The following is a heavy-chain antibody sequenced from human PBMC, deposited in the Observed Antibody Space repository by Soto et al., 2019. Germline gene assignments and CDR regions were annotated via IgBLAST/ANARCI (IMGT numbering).Heavy chain of an antibody. CDR1: GGSISSSSYY. J-gene: IGHJ4*02. Sequence: QLQLQESGPGLVKPSETLSLTCTVSGGSISSSSYYWGWIRQPPGKGLEWIGSIYYSGSTYYNPSLKSRVTISVDTSKNQFSLKLSSVPAADTAVYYCARLFSGGSCYIDYWGQGTLVTVSS. CDR3: ARLFSGGSCYIDY. V-gene: IGHV4-39*01. D-gene: IGHD2-15*01. CDR2: IYYSGST.